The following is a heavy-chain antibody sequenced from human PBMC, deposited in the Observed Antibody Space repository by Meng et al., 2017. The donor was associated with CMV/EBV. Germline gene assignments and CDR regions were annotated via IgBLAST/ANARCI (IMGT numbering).Heavy chain of an antibody. V-gene: IGHV3-7*01. J-gene: IGHJ4*02. CDR3: ARDTRAATDY. CDR2: IKQDGSEK. CDR1: GFTFSSYW. D-gene: IGHD2-15*01. Sequence: ETLSLTCAASGFTFSSYWMSWVRQAPGKGLEWVANIKQDGSEKYYVDSVKGRFTISRDNAKNSLYLQMNSPRAEDTAVYYCARDTRAATDYWGQGTLVTVSS.